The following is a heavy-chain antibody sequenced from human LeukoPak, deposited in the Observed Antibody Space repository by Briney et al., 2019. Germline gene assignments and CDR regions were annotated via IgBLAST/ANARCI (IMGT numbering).Heavy chain of an antibody. V-gene: IGHV3-7*01. Sequence: GGSLRLSCAASGFTLSSYWVSWVRQARGKGREGVAKINQDGNAKYYVDSVKGRFTISRDNARNSMYLQMNSLRAEDTAVYYCARWDIRGTAHQLDYWGQGTLVTVSS. CDR2: INQDGNAK. CDR3: ARWDIRGTAHQLDY. D-gene: IGHD5-12*01. J-gene: IGHJ4*02. CDR1: GFTLSSYW.